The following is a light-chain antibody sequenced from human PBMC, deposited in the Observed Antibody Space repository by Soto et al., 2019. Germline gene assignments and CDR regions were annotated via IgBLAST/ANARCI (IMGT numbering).Light chain of an antibody. Sequence: EIVLTQSPGTLSLSPGERATLSCRASQSVSSSYLAWYQQKPGQAHRLLIYGASSRATGIPDRFSGSGSGTDFTLTISRLEPEDSAVYYCQQYGSSPQATFGQGTRLEIK. J-gene: IGKJ5*01. V-gene: IGKV3-20*01. CDR1: QSVSSSY. CDR2: GAS. CDR3: QQYGSSPQAT.